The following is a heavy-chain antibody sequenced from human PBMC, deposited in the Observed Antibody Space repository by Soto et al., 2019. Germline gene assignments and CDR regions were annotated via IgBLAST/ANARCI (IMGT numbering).Heavy chain of an antibody. V-gene: IGHV4-4*07. CDR1: GGSITNYY. CDR3: ARDDYTEGGTNWFDP. D-gene: IGHD3-16*01. CDR2: IYTKERT. J-gene: IGHJ5*02. Sequence: PSETLSLTCTVSGGSITNYYWSWIRQPAEKGLEWIGRIYTKERTNYNLSFRNRVTMSVDTSKNQFSLKLDAVTAADTAVYFCARDDYTEGGTNWFDPGGPSTLVTL.